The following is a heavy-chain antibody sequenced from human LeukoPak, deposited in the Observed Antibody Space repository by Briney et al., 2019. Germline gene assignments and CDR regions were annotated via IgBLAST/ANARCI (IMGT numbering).Heavy chain of an antibody. D-gene: IGHD3-22*01. CDR3: VCRPNQYDSSGPN. Sequence: PGGSLRLSCVASGFTFSTYWMSWVRQAPGKGLEWVANIKQDGSEEYYVDSVKGRFTISRDNAKNSLYLQMNSLRAEDTAVYYCVCRPNQYDSSGPNWGQGTLVIVSS. V-gene: IGHV3-7*01. CDR1: GFTFSTYW. J-gene: IGHJ4*02. CDR2: IKQDGSEE.